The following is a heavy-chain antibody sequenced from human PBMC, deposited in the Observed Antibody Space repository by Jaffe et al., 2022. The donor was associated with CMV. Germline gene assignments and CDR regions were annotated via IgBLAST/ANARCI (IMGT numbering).Heavy chain of an antibody. J-gene: IGHJ5*02. CDR1: GGSISSSSYY. CDR2: IYYSGST. Sequence: QLQLQESGPGLVKPSETLSLTCTVSGGSISSSSYYWGWIRQPPGKGLEWIGSIYYSGSTYYNPSLKSRVTISVDTSKNQFSLKLSSVTAADTAVYYCARRGRRYYDSSLDPWGQGTLVTVSS. D-gene: IGHD3-22*01. CDR3: ARRGRRYYDSSLDP. V-gene: IGHV4-39*01.